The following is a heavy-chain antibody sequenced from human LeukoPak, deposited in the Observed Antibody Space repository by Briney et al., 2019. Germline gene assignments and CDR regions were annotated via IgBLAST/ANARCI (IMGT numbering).Heavy chain of an antibody. J-gene: IGHJ4*02. V-gene: IGHV4-59*08. CDR3: ARLIRYFDWFPFDY. CDR2: IYYSGST. D-gene: IGHD3-9*01. Sequence: SETLSLTCPVSGGSISSYYWSWIRQPPGKGLEWIGYIYYSGSTNYNPSLKSRVTISVDTSKNQFSLKLSSVTAADTAVYYCARLIRYFDWFPFDYWGQGTLVTVSS. CDR1: GGSISSYY.